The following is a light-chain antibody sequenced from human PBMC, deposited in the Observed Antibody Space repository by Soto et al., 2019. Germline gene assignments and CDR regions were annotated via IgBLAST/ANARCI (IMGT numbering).Light chain of an antibody. Sequence: EIVLTQSPATLSLSPGERATLSCRASQSVSSYLAWYQQKPGQAPRLLIYDASNRATGIPARFSGSGSGTDFTLTISSLEPEDFAVYYCQQRSNWPALTFCGGTKGEIK. CDR3: QQRSNWPALT. CDR2: DAS. CDR1: QSVSSY. V-gene: IGKV3-11*01. J-gene: IGKJ4*01.